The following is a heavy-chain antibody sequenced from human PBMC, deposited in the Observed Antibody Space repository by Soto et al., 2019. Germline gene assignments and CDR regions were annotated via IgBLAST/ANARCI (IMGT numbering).Heavy chain of an antibody. D-gene: IGHD6-13*01. J-gene: IGHJ4*02. CDR3: AKGYSDSSWSHLDF. CDR1: VFTFSSYA. CDR2: LNGRATEK. Sequence: VGSLRLSCVISVFTFSSYAMTCVRHSPGKGLEWVSTLNGRATEKYHADSVRGRFTISRDNSKSTLYLQMNSLRAEDSAIYYCAKGYSDSSWSHLDFWGQGTLVTVSS. V-gene: IGHV3-23*01.